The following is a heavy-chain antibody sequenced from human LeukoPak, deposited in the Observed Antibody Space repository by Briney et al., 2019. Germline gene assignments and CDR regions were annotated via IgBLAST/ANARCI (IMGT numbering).Heavy chain of an antibody. J-gene: IGHJ5*02. D-gene: IGHD3-10*01. CDR1: GGSISSGGYY. CDR2: IYYSGST. CDR3: AKGGLVRGSTSSWFDP. Sequence: PSETLSLTCTVSGGSISSGGYYWSWIRQPPGKGLEWIGYIYYSGSTYYNPSLKSRVTISVDTSKNQFSLKLSSVTAADTAVYYCAKGGLVRGSTSSWFDPWGQGTLVTVSS. V-gene: IGHV4-31*03.